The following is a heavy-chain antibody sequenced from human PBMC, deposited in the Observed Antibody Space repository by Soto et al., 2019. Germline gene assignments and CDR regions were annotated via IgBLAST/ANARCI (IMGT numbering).Heavy chain of an antibody. Sequence: EVQLVESGGGLLQPGGSLRLSCAVSGSTFSNDWMHWVRQAPGKGLVWVSHINSDGSSTNYADSVKGRFTIARDNAKNTVYLQMNSLRAEDTTVYYCARHRSYSLDVWGQGTTVTVSS. CDR3: ARHRSYSLDV. CDR2: INSDGSST. J-gene: IGHJ6*02. CDR1: GSTFSNDW. V-gene: IGHV3-74*01.